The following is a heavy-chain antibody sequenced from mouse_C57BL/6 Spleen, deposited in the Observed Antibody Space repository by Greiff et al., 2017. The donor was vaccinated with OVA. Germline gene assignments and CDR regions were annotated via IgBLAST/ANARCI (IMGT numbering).Heavy chain of an antibody. D-gene: IGHD1-1*01. Sequence: QVQLQQPGAELVRPGSSVKLSCKASGYTFTSYWMHWVKQRPIQGLEWIGNIDPSDSETHYNQKFKDKATLTVDKSSSTAYMQLSSLTSEDSAVYDCARGAYYYGSSDWYFDVWGTGTTVTVSS. CDR1: GYTFTSYW. V-gene: IGHV1-52*01. CDR2: IDPSDSET. J-gene: IGHJ1*03. CDR3: ARGAYYYGSSDWYFDV.